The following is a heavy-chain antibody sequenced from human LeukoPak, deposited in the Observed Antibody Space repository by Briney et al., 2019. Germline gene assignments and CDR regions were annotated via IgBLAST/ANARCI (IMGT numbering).Heavy chain of an antibody. CDR1: GGSISSSSYY. CDR2: IYYSGST. CDR3: ASTTVTTPFDY. J-gene: IGHJ4*02. D-gene: IGHD4-11*01. V-gene: IGHV4-39*01. Sequence: PSETLSLTSTVSGGSISSSSYYWGWIRQPPGKGLEWIGSIYYSGSTYYNPSLKSRVTISVDTSKNQFSLKLSSVTAADTAVYYCASTTVTTPFDYWGQGTLVTVSS.